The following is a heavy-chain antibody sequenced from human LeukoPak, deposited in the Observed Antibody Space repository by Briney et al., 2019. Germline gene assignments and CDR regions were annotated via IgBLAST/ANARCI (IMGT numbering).Heavy chain of an antibody. V-gene: IGHV3-66*02. D-gene: IGHD3-22*01. CDR2: FYSDDDT. CDR3: AREGYYDTSGASRAFDI. Sequence: PGGSLRLSCAASGFTVSNSYMSWVRQAPGKGLEWVSLFYSDDDTHYPDSVKGRFTISRDNSKNTLYLQINSLRVEDTAVYYCAREGYYDTSGASRAFDIWGQGTMVTVSS. CDR1: GFTVSNSY. J-gene: IGHJ3*02.